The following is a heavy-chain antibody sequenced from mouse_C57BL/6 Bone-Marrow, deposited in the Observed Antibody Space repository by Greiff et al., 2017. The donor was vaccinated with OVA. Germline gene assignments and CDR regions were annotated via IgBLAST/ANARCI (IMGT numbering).Heavy chain of an antibody. V-gene: IGHV2-6*01. CDR2: IWGVGST. CDR3: AITGRGFAY. J-gene: IGHJ3*01. D-gene: IGHD4-1*01. CDR1: GFSLTSYG. Sequence: QVQLQQSGPGLVAPSQSLSITCTVSGFSLTSYGVAWVRQSPGTGLEWLGVIWGVGSTNYNSALKSRLSISKDNSKSHVVLKMNSLQTDDTAMYYCAITGRGFAYWGQGTLVTVSA.